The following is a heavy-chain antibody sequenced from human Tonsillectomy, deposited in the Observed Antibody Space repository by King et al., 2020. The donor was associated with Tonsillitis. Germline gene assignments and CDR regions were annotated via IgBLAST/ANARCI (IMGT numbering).Heavy chain of an antibody. CDR1: GGSISSSDHY. CDR3: ARYVSGSFDY. V-gene: IGHV4-39*01. D-gene: IGHD1-26*01. Sequence: LQLQESGPGVVKPSETLSLTCTVSGGSISSSDHYWAWVRQPPGKGLEWIGYLSYSGNIFYNPSLKSRITISGGTPGNRFSLKLSSVTAADTAVYFCARYVSGSFDYWGQGALVTVSS. J-gene: IGHJ4*02. CDR2: LSYSGNI.